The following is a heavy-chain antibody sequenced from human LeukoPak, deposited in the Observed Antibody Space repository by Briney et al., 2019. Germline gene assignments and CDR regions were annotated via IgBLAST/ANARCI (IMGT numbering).Heavy chain of an antibody. CDR2: ISYDGSNK. CDR3: ARGLYSGPGSGKEYFQN. CDR1: GFTFSSYA. V-gene: IGHV3-30-3*01. D-gene: IGHD5-12*01. Sequence: PGGSLRLSCAASGFTFSSYAMHWVRQAPGKGLEWVAVISYDGSNKYYAGSVKGRFTISRDNAKNSLYLQMNSLRAEDTAVYYCARGLYSGPGSGKEYFQNWGQGTLVTVSS. J-gene: IGHJ1*01.